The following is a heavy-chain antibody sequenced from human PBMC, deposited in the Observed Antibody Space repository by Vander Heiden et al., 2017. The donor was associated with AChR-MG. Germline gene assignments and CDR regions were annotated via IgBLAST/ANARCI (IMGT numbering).Heavy chain of an antibody. CDR2: IDYSGST. Sequence: QVQLQESGPGLVKPSQTLSLTCTVSGGSISSGAYYWSWIRQPPGKGLEWIGYIDYSGSTYYNPSLKSRVTISVDTSKNQFSLKLSSVTAADTAVYYCARVKHCSGGSCYSGGIAGAGSGYYFDYWGHGTLVTVSS. V-gene: IGHV4-30-4*01. CDR1: GGSISSGAYY. J-gene: IGHJ4*01. D-gene: IGHD2-15*01. CDR3: ARVKHCSGGSCYSGGIAGAGSGYYFDY.